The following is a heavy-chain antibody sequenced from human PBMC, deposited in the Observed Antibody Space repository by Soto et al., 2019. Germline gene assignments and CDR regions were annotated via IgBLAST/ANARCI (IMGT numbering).Heavy chain of an antibody. CDR3: ARGYGVNYYDSSGISDY. CDR1: GFTFSSYA. V-gene: IGHV3-23*01. Sequence: EVQLLESGGGLVQPGGSLRLSCAASGFTFSSYAMSWVRQAPGKGLEWVSAISGSGGSTYYADSVKGRFTISRDNSKNTLYLQVNSLRAEDTAVYYCARGYGVNYYDSSGISDYWGQGTLVTVSS. J-gene: IGHJ4*02. CDR2: ISGSGGST. D-gene: IGHD3-22*01.